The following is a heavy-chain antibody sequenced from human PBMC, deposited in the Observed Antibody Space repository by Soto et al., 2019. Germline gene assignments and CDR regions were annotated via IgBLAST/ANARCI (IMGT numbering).Heavy chain of an antibody. D-gene: IGHD3-3*01. Sequence: EVQLVESGGGFVQPGGSLRLSCTASGFTFGSNWMSWVRQAPGKGLEWVANIKRDGREKYYVDSVKGRFTISRDNAKNTLYLQMTSLRADDTAVYYCASMEWESTGYADYWGQGTLVTVSS. J-gene: IGHJ4*02. CDR1: GFTFGSNW. CDR3: ASMEWESTGYADY. CDR2: IKRDGREK. V-gene: IGHV3-7*03.